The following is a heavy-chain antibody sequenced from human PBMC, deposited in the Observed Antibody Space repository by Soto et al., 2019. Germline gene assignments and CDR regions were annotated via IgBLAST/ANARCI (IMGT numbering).Heavy chain of an antibody. V-gene: IGHV3-23*01. J-gene: IGHJ4*02. CDR1: GFTFSSYA. CDR3: AKRPYCGGDCSYFDY. Sequence: GGSLRLSCAASGFTFSSYAMSWVRQAPGKGLEWVSAISGSGGSTYYADSVKGRFTISRDNSKNTLYLQMNSLRAEDTAVYYCAKRPYCGGDCSYFDYWGQGTLVTVSS. CDR2: ISGSGGST. D-gene: IGHD2-21*02.